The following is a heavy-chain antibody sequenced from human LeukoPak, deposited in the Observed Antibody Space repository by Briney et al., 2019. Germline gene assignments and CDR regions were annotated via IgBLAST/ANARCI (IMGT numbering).Heavy chain of an antibody. J-gene: IGHJ5*02. CDR1: CGSISSYY. V-gene: IGHV4-59*01. CDR2: IYYSGST. D-gene: IGHD3-22*01. Sequence: KPSETLSLTCTVSCGSISSYYWSWIRQPPGEGLEWIGYIYYSGSTNYNPSLKSRVTISVDTSKNQFSLKLSSVTAADTAVYYCARGSLHYYDSSGYSNWFDPWGQGTLVTVSS. CDR3: ARGSLHYYDSSGYSNWFDP.